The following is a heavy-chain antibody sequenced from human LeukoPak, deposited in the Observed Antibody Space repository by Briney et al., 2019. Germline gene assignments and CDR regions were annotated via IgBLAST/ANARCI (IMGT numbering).Heavy chain of an antibody. J-gene: IGHJ4*02. Sequence: PGGSLRLSCAASGFTFSSYWMHWVRQAPGKGLVWVSRINSDGSSTSYADSVKGRFTISRDNAKSTLYLQMNSLRAEDTAVYYCARDKDGDGYQDYWGQGTLVTVSS. CDR1: GFTFSSYW. CDR2: INSDGSST. V-gene: IGHV3-74*01. D-gene: IGHD5-12*01. CDR3: ARDKDGDGYQDY.